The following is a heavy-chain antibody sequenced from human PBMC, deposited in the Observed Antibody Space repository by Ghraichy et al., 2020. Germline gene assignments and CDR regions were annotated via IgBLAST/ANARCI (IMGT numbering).Heavy chain of an antibody. J-gene: IGHJ4*02. Sequence: GGSLRLSCAASGFTFSSYGMHWVRQAPGKGLEWVAVISYDGSNKYYADSVKGRFTISSDNSKNTLYLQMNSLRAEDTAVYYCAKEWTGIAPSDWGQGTLVTV. CDR2: ISYDGSNK. CDR1: GFTFSSYG. D-gene: IGHD6-13*01. CDR3: AKEWTGIAPSD. V-gene: IGHV3-30*18.